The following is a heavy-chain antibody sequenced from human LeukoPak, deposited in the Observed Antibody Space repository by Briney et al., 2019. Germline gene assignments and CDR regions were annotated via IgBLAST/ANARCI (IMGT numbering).Heavy chain of an antibody. CDR3: ARHPGGSNSGWGAFDI. D-gene: IGHD3-16*01. J-gene: IGHJ3*02. CDR1: GGSFSGYY. V-gene: IGHV4-34*01. CDR2: INHSGST. Sequence: PSETLSLTCAVYGGSFSGYYWSWIRQPPGKGLKWIGEINHSGSTNYNPSLKSRVTISVDTSKNQFSLKLSSVTAADTAVYYCARHPGGSNSGWGAFDIWGQGTMVTVSS.